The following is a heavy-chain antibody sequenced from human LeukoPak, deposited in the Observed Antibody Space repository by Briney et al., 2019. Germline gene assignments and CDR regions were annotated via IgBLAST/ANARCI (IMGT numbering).Heavy chain of an antibody. CDR1: GFTFSTYS. CDR3: ARGMYCSSTGCYTGYWYFDL. D-gene: IGHD2-2*02. V-gene: IGHV3-48*01. Sequence: GGSLRLSCTASGFTFSTYSMNWVRQAPGKGLEWVSYISSSSSTIYYADSVKGRLTISRDNAKNSLYLQMNSLRAEDTAVYYCARGMYCSSTGCYTGYWYFDLWGRGTLVTVSS. J-gene: IGHJ2*01. CDR2: ISSSSSTI.